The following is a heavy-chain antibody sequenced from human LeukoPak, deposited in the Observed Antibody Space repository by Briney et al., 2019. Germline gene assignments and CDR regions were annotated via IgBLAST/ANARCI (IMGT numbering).Heavy chain of an antibody. J-gene: IGHJ6*03. Sequence: ASVKVSCKASGYTFTGYYMHWVRQAPGQGLEWMGWINPNSGGTNYAQKFQGRVTVTRDTSITTAYMELTRLRSDDTAVYYCARGVPGTYYYYYMDDWGKGTTVTVSS. D-gene: IGHD2-2*01. V-gene: IGHV1-2*02. CDR3: ARGVPGTYYYYYMDD. CDR2: INPNSGGT. CDR1: GYTFTGYY.